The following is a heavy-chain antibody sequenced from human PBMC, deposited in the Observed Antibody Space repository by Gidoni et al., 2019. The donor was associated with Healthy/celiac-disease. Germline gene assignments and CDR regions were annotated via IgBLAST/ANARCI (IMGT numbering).Heavy chain of an antibody. CDR2: ISYDGSNK. CDR3: AKDIGGGPTAMVTGDGMDV. J-gene: IGHJ6*02. CDR1: GFTFSSYR. Sequence: QVQLVESGGGVVPPGRSLRLSCAASGFTFSSYRLHWFRQAPGKGLEWVAVISYDGSNKYYADSMKGRFTISRDNSKNTLYLQMNSLRAEDTAVYYGAKDIGGGPTAMVTGDGMDVWGQGTTVTVSS. V-gene: IGHV3-30*18. D-gene: IGHD5-18*01.